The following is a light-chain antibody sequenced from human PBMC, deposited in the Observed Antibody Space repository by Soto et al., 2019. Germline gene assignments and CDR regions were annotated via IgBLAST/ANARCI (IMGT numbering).Light chain of an antibody. CDR3: TSHSGSGPEV. J-gene: IGLJ2*01. V-gene: IGLV2-14*01. Sequence: QSVPTQPASVSGSPGQSITISCTGTSSDIGLNNHVSWYQQHPGKAPALIIYAGTHRPSGVSSRFSGSKSGDTASLTISGLRTEDEADYYCTSHSGSGPEVFGGGTKVTVL. CDR2: AGT. CDR1: SSDIGLNNH.